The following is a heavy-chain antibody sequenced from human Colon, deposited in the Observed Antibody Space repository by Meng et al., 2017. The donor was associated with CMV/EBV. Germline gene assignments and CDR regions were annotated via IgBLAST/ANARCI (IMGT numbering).Heavy chain of an antibody. V-gene: IGHV4-38-2*02. CDR3: ARDRIGGDVLLWFGELQYYYYGMDV. CDR2: IYHSGST. CDR1: GYSISSGYY. Sequence: SETLSLTRTVSGYSISSGYYWGWIRQPPGKGLEWIGSIYHSGSTYYNPSLKSRVTISVDTSKNQFSLKLSSVTAADTAVYYCARDRIGGDVLLWFGELQYYYYGMDVWGQGTTVTVSS. J-gene: IGHJ6*02. D-gene: IGHD3-10*01.